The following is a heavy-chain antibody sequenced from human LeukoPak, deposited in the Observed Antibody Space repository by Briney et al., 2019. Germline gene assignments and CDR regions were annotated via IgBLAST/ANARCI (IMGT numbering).Heavy chain of an antibody. V-gene: IGHV3-23*01. CDR3: AKPPSPVVVVTATYFDC. CDR2: ISGSAGST. J-gene: IGHJ4*02. Sequence: GGSLRLSCAASGFTFTSYAMSWVRQAPGKGLEWISSISGSAGSTYYADSVKGRFTISRDNSKNTLYLLMNSLRAEDTAVYYCAKPPSPVVVVTATYFDCWGQGTLVSVSS. CDR1: GFTFTSYA. D-gene: IGHD2-21*02.